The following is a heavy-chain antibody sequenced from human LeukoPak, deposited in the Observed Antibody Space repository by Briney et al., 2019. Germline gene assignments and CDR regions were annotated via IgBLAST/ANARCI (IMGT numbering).Heavy chain of an antibody. CDR1: GFTFRTYG. J-gene: IGHJ4*02. V-gene: IGHV3-33*01. CDR2: IWYDGSNK. CDR3: ARDPPLR. Sequence: PGGSLRLSCAASGFTFRTYGMHWVRQAPGKGLEWVAVIWYDGSNKYYADSVKGRFTISRDNSKNTLYLQMNSLRAEDTAVYYCARDPPLRWGQGTLVTVSS.